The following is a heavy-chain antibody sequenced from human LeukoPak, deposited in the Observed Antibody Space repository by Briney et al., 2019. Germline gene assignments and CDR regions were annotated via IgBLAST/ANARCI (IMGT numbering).Heavy chain of an antibody. CDR1: GGSFSGYY. J-gene: IGHJ4*02. V-gene: IGHV4-34*01. CDR3: ARGVSDQN. CDR2: ISHSGST. Sequence: SETLSLTCAVYGGSFSGYYWSWIRQSPGKGLEWIGEISHSGSTYYNPSLKSRVTISLDTSKNQFSLKLTSVTATDTAVYYCARGVSDQNWGQGTLVTVSS.